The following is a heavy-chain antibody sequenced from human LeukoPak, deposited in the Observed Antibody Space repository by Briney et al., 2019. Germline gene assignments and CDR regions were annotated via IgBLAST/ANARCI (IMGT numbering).Heavy chain of an antibody. J-gene: IGHJ4*02. D-gene: IGHD2/OR15-2a*01. CDR2: IYYSGTP. V-gene: IGHV4-61*08. CDR3: AKGYYFPDY. Sequence: SGPTLVNPTQTLTVTCTFSGFSLTTSGMCVSWIRQTPGKGLEWIGYIYYSGTPTYYNPSLKSRVTISIDTSKNQFSLKLNSVMAADTAVYYCAKGYYFPDYWGQGTLVTVSS. CDR1: GFSLTTSGMC.